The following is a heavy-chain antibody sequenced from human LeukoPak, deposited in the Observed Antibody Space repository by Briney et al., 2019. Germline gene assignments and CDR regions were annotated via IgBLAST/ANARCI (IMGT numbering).Heavy chain of an antibody. D-gene: IGHD6-13*01. CDR2: INAGNGNT. V-gene: IGHV1-3*01. CDR1: GYTFTSYA. J-gene: IGHJ4*02. Sequence: ASVTVSCTASGYTFTSYAMHWVGQAHGQRSEWMGWINAGNGNTKYSQKFQGRVSINRETSASKAYMELRRLRCGDTAGYYCETDRYYSSRLFDYWGQGTLVTVSS. CDR3: ETDRYYSSRLFDY.